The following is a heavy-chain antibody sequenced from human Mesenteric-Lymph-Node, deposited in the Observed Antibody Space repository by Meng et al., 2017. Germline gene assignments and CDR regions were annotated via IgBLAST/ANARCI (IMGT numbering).Heavy chain of an antibody. J-gene: IGHJ5*02. CDR1: GNSFTDLY. V-gene: IGHV1-2*06. CDR3: ARDSGYDSILAVS. CDR2: INPNSGVT. Sequence: LVPAGAEVKRLGASVKVSCKVPGNSFTDLYIHWVRRAPGRGLEWLGRINPNSGVTYYGQKFQGRVIMTRDTSVNTAYMDLRSLRSDDTAVYFCARDSGYDSILAVSWGQGTLVTVSS. D-gene: IGHD5-12*01.